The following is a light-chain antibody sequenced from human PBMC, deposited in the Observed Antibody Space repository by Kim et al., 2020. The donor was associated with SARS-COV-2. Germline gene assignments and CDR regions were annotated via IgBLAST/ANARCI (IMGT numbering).Light chain of an antibody. V-gene: IGKV3-15*01. CDR1: QSVSSN. Sequence: IVMTQSPATLPVSPGERATLSCRASQSVSSNLAWYQQKPGQAPRLLIYGASTRATGIPARFSGSGSGTEFTLTISSLQSEDFAVYYCQQYNNWPPMTFGQGTKVDIK. CDR2: GAS. J-gene: IGKJ1*01. CDR3: QQYNNWPPMT.